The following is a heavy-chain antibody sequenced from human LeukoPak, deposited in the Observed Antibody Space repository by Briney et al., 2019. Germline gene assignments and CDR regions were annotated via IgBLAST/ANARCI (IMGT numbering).Heavy chain of an antibody. D-gene: IGHD6-6*01. Sequence: SETLSLTCTVSGGSISSYYWSWIRQPPGKGLEWIGYIYYSGSTNYNPSLKSRVAISVDTSKNQFSLKLSSVTAADTAVYYCGRGSSSGGGFDYWGQGTLVTVSS. J-gene: IGHJ4*02. CDR2: IYYSGST. CDR3: GRGSSSGGGFDY. CDR1: GGSISSYY. V-gene: IGHV4-59*08.